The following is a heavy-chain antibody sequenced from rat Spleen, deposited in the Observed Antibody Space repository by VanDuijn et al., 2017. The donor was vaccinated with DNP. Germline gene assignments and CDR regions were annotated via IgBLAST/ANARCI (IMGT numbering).Heavy chain of an antibody. V-gene: IGHV5-22*01. Sequence: EVQLVESGGGLVQPGRSLKLSCTASGFTFSNYYMAWVRQAPKKGLEWVAAIDYEGTIAYYGDSVKGRFTISRDNANRTLSLQMNSLRSEDTATYYCARPTGGYYFDYWGQGVMVTVSS. CDR1: GFTFSNYY. CDR2: IDYEGTIA. J-gene: IGHJ2*01. CDR3: ARPTGGYYFDY. D-gene: IGHD5-1*01.